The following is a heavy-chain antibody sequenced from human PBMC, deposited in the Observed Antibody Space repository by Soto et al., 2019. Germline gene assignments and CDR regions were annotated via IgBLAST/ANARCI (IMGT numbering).Heavy chain of an antibody. V-gene: IGHV3-48*02. J-gene: IGHJ4*02. CDR2: ISGGGRPI. CDR1: GFTFSTFS. D-gene: IGHD6-19*01. Sequence: GGSLILSCAASGFTFSTFSMNWVRQAPGRGLEWNSYISGGGRPISYADSVKGRFTISRDNAKNSLYLQMDSLTDEDTAVYYCARDLGWAFDSWGQGTLVTVSS. CDR3: ARDLGWAFDS.